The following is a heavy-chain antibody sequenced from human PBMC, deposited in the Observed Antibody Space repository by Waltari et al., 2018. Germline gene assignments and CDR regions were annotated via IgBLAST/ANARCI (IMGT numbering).Heavy chain of an antibody. D-gene: IGHD5-12*01. J-gene: IGHJ4*01. Sequence: QVQLVQSGAEVKKPGASVKVSCKTSGYTFTAYYMHWGRQAPGQGLEWMVWINCNNGDRDYAQNVRGRVTMTRETSLTTVYMEMNRLTSDDTAVYYCAREDIVATKVFDDWGHGTLVTVSS. V-gene: IGHV1-2*02. CDR2: INCNNGDR. CDR3: AREDIVATKVFDD. CDR1: GYTFTAYY.